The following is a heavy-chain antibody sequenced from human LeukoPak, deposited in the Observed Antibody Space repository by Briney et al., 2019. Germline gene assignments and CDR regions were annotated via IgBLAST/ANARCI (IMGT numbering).Heavy chain of an antibody. J-gene: IGHJ4*02. CDR3: ARAGSYRLTTTL. Sequence: PSETLSLTCTVSGGSISPYYWSWIRQPPGKGLEWIGYISYSGSTSFNPSLKSRATISVDTSTNQFSLALSSVTAADTAVYYCARAGSYRLTTTLWGQGTLVTVSS. D-gene: IGHD4-17*01. V-gene: IGHV4-59*01. CDR2: ISYSGST. CDR1: GGSISPYY.